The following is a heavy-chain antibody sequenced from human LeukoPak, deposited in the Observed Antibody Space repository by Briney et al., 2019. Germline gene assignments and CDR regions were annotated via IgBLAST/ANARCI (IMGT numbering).Heavy chain of an antibody. CDR3: ARGWGQWLAFDY. CDR1: GYSFTTYW. J-gene: IGHJ4*02. Sequence: GASLKISCKASGYSFTTYWIGWVRQMPGRGLEWMGIIYPGNSDTQYSPSFQGQVTISVDKSFYTAYLQWGSLKASDTAIYYCARGWGQWLAFDYWGQGTLVTVSP. CDR2: IYPGNSDT. D-gene: IGHD6-19*01. V-gene: IGHV5-51*01.